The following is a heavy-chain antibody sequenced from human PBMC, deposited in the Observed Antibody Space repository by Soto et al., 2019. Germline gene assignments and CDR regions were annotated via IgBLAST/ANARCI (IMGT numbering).Heavy chain of an antibody. CDR1: GFTFSSYG. Sequence: GGSLRLSCAASGFTFSSYGMHWVRQAPGKGLEWVAVISYDGSNKYYADSVKGRFTISRDNSKNTLYLQMNSPRAEDTAVYYCNQSHGWGSYYLDHWGQGTLVTVSS. CDR2: ISYDGSNK. V-gene: IGHV3-30*03. CDR3: NQSHGWGSYYLDH. D-gene: IGHD3-10*01. J-gene: IGHJ4*02.